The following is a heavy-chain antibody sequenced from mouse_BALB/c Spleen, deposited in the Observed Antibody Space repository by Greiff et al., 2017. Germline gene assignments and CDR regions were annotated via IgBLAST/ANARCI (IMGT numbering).Heavy chain of an antibody. CDR3: ARESMDY. Sequence: EVKLMESGGGLVQPGGSRKLSCAASGFTFSDYGMAWVRQAPGKGPEWVAFISNLAYSIYYADTVTGRFTISRENAKNTLYLEMSSLRSEDTAMYYCARESMDYWGQGTSVTVSS. CDR2: ISNLAYSI. J-gene: IGHJ4*01. CDR1: GFTFSDYG. V-gene: IGHV5-15*02.